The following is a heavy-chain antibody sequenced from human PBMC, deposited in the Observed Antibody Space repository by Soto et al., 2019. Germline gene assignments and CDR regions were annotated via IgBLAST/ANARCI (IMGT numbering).Heavy chain of an antibody. Sequence: GESLKISCAASGFTFSSYAMHWVRQAPGKGLEWVAVISYDGSNKYYADSVKGRFTISRDNSKNTLYLQMNSLRAEDTAVYYCARDLANNMVRGVTFDYWGQGTLVTVSS. V-gene: IGHV3-30-3*01. D-gene: IGHD3-10*01. CDR1: GFTFSSYA. CDR3: ARDLANNMVRGVTFDY. CDR2: ISYDGSNK. J-gene: IGHJ4*02.